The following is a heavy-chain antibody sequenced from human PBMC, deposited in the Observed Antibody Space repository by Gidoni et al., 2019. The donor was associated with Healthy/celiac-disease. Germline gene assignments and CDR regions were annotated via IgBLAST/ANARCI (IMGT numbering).Heavy chain of an antibody. CDR1: GGTFLSYA. CDR2: IIPILGTA. Sequence: QLQLVQSGAEVNKPGSSVKVSCKASGGTFLSYAISWVRQAPGQGLGGMGGIIPILGTANNAQRVKGRDTITAEESTSTAVYYGARGVVVVAATQYYYGMDVWGQGTTVTVSS. D-gene: IGHD2-15*01. V-gene: IGHV1-69*01. CDR3: YGMDV. J-gene: IGHJ6*02.